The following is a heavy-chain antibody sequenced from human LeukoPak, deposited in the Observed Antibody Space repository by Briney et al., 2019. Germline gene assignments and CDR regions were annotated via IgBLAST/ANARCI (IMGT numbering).Heavy chain of an antibody. CDR2: IYYSGNT. CDR1: GGSISSSDYY. J-gene: IGHJ4*02. Sequence: MTSETLSLTCTVSGGSISSSDYYGAWIRQPPGKGLEWIVSIYYSGNTYYHPSLKSRVTISVDTSKNQFSLKLSSVTDADTAVYYCASHRRYTTGSEEFDYWGQGALVTVSS. V-gene: IGHV4-39*01. CDR3: ASHRRYTTGSEEFDY. D-gene: IGHD2/OR15-2a*01.